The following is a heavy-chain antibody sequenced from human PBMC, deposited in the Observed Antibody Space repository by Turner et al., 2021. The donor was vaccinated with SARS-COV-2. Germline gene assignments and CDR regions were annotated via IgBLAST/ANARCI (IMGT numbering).Heavy chain of an antibody. CDR3: ARHQGSTSGYDHGMNV. CDR2: FYKIGSI. J-gene: IGHJ6*02. V-gene: IGHV4-59*08. Sequence: QVQLQESGPGLVRPSATLSLTCTASGDSISSKSWSWIRQSPGRGLEWIGYFYKIGSIDYNPTLRSRVTISVDTSKNQLSLKLISMTAADTAVYYCARHQGSTSGYDHGMNVWGQGTAVIVSS. D-gene: IGHD1-1*01. CDR1: GDSISSKS.